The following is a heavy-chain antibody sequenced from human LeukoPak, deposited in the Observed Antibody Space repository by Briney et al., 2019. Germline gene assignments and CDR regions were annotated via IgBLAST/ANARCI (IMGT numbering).Heavy chain of an antibody. CDR1: GGSISSSSYY. CDR3: ARQGYCSSTSCYRTGGYYYYYYYMDV. V-gene: IGHV4-39*01. D-gene: IGHD2-2*01. CDR2: IYYGGST. Sequence: SETLSLTCTVSGGSISSSSYYWGWIRQPPGKGLEWIGSIYYGGSTYYNPSLKSRVTISVDTSKNQFSLKLSSVTAADTAVYYCARQGYCSSTSCYRTGGYYYYYYYMDVWGKGTTVTISS. J-gene: IGHJ6*03.